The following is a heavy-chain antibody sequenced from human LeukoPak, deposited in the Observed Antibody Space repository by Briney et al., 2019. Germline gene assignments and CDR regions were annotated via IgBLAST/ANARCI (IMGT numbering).Heavy chain of an antibody. V-gene: IGHV1-2*02. CDR3: ARDGPAQMVDFDY. CDR1: GYTFSGTGWY. D-gene: IGHD3-10*01. CDR2: IYPYTGAT. J-gene: IGHJ4*02. Sequence: DSVKVSCKASGYTFSGTGWYLYWLRQAPGQGLECMGWIYPYTGATHYAQKFQGRVDMNRATSISTAYMELSRLRPDDTAVYYCARDGPAQMVDFDYWGQGTLVTVSS.